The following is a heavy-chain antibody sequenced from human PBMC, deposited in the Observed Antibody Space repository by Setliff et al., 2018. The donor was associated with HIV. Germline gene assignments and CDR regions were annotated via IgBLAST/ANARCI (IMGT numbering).Heavy chain of an antibody. CDR2: VCYSGGT. V-gene: IGHV4-39*01. J-gene: IGHJ5*02. Sequence: SETLSLTCSVSGGSVGSGSYYWGWIRQTPGQGLEWIGTVCYSGGTYYNPSLMGRVTISIDTSKNQFSLKLSSVTAADTAVYYCARGGRRWLHQGWFDPWGQGTLVTVSS. CDR1: GGSVGSGSYY. D-gene: IGHD5-12*01. CDR3: ARGGRRWLHQGWFDP.